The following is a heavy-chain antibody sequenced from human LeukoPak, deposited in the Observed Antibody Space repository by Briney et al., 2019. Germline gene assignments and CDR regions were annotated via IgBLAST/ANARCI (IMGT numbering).Heavy chain of an antibody. J-gene: IGHJ4*02. Sequence: GRSLRLSCAASGFTFSSYAMHWVRQAPGKGLEWVAVISYDGSNKYYADSVKGRFTISRDNSKNTLYLQMNSLRAEDTAVYYCARNAEEWLRSGVNYWGQGTLVTVSS. D-gene: IGHD5-12*01. V-gene: IGHV3-30*01. CDR3: ARNAEEWLRSGVNY. CDR1: GFTFSSYA. CDR2: ISYDGSNK.